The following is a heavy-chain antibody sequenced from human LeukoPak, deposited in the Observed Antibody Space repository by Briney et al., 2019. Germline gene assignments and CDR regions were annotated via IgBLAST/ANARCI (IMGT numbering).Heavy chain of an antibody. CDR2: IWYDGSNK. CDR1: GFTFSSYG. D-gene: IGHD5-24*01. CDR3: ARGDGYNDAEYLQH. J-gene: IGHJ1*01. V-gene: IGHV3-33*01. Sequence: PGGSLRLSCAASGFTFSSYGMHRVRQAPGKGLEGVAVIWYDGSNKYYGDSVKGRFTISRDNSKKTLYLQMNSLRVEDTAVYYCARGDGYNDAEYLQHWGQGTLVTVS.